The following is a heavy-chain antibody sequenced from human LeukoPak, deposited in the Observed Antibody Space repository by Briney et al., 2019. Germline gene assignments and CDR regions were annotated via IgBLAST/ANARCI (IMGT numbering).Heavy chain of an antibody. CDR1: GFTFSSYS. CDR3: ARDVTYYGVDWFDP. CDR2: ISCPTSNI. J-gene: IGHJ5*02. D-gene: IGHD4-17*01. Sequence: PGGSLRLSCAASGFTFSSYSMNWFRQAPGKGLVEFSYISCPTSNIYYADSVKGRFTISRDNAKNSLYLQMNSLRAADTAVYYCARDVTYYGVDWFDPWGQGTLVTVSS. V-gene: IGHV3-48*04.